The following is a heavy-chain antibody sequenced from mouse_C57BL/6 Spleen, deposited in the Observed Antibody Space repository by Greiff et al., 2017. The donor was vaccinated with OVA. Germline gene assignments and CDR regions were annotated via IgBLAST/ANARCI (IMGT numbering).Heavy chain of an antibody. V-gene: IGHV3-6*01. CDR1: GYSITSGYY. CDR3: AREEDHYSNYGYWYFDV. Sequence: EVKLVESGPGLVKPSQSLSLTCSVTGYSITSGYYWNWIRQFPGNKLEWMGYISYDGSNNYNPSLKNRISITRDTSKNQFFLKLNSVTTEDTATYYCAREEDHYSNYGYWYFDVWGTGTTVTVSS. CDR2: ISYDGSN. J-gene: IGHJ1*03. D-gene: IGHD2-5*01.